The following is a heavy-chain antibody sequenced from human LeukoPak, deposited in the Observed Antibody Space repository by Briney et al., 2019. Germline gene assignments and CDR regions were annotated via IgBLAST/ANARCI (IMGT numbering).Heavy chain of an antibody. Sequence: ASVKVSCKASGYTFTSYGISWVRQAPGQGLEWMGWISVYNGNTNYAQKLQGRVTMTTDTSTSTAYMELRSLRSDDTAVYYCTRDRRDGYVDIWGQGTMVTVSS. CDR2: ISVYNGNT. CDR3: TRDRRDGYVDI. V-gene: IGHV1-18*01. J-gene: IGHJ3*02. D-gene: IGHD5-12*01. CDR1: GYTFTSYG.